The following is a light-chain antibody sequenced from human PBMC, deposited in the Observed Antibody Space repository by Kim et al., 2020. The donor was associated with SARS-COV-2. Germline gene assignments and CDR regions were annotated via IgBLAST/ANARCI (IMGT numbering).Light chain of an antibody. CDR2: AAS. J-gene: IGKJ3*01. V-gene: IGKV1-12*01. CDR1: QAISTW. Sequence: DIQMTQSPSSVSASVGDRVTITCRASQAISTWLAWYQHKPGKAPKLLIYAASDLQSGVPSRFGGSGSGTEFTLTINSLQPEDVATYSCQQSYSLPLTFGPGTKVDIK. CDR3: QQSYSLPLT.